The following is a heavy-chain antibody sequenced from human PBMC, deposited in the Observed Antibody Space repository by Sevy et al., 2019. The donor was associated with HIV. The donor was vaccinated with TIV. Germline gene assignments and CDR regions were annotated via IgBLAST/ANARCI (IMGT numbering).Heavy chain of an antibody. CDR1: GGSVSSGSYY. V-gene: IGHV4-61*01. Sequence: SETLSLTCTVSGGSVSSGSYYWSWIRQPPGKGLEWIGYIYYSGSTNYNPSLKSRVTISVDTSKNQFSLKLSAVTAADTAVYYCARGPVGGGGGDFDYWGQGTLVTVSS. J-gene: IGHJ4*02. CDR2: IYYSGST. D-gene: IGHD3-16*01. CDR3: ARGPVGGGGGDFDY.